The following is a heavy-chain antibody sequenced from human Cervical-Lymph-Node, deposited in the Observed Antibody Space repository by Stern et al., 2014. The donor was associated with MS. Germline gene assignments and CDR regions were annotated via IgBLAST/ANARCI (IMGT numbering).Heavy chain of an antibody. V-gene: IGHV1-2*06. D-gene: IGHD6-13*01. CDR2: INPNSGDT. Sequence: QMQLVQSGAEVKKPGASVKVSCKASGYTFTGFYMHWVRQAPGQGLEWMGRINPNSGDTTYVQKFQGRVTMTRDTSISTASMELSRLRSDDTAVYYCAREIPGIAAAAYWGQGTLVTVSS. CDR3: AREIPGIAAAAY. J-gene: IGHJ4*02. CDR1: GYTFTGFY.